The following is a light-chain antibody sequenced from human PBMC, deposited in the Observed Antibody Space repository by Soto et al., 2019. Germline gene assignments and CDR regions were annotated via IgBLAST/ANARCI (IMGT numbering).Light chain of an antibody. CDR3: QQYGSSPIT. V-gene: IGKV3-20*01. CDR2: GAS. CDR1: QRISGY. J-gene: IGKJ5*01. Sequence: DMLLTRSPATLSLSPGQGSTLSFRASQRISGYLVWYQQKPGQAPRLLIYGASSRATGIPDRFSGSGSGTDFTLTISRLEPEDFAVYYCQQYGSSPITFGQGTRLEIK.